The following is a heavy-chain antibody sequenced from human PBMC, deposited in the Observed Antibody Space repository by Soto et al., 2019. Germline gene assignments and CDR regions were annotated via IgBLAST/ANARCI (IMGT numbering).Heavy chain of an antibody. J-gene: IGHJ4*02. D-gene: IGHD3-10*01. CDR3: TKGYYGSGSSYFDY. CDR1: GFTVAESA. CDR2: ISWKSRSI. Sequence: EVQWVESGGGLVQPGGSLRLSCAASGFTVAESAMHWVRQAPGKGLGWVSGISWKSRSIDYADSVKGRFTISRDNAKNSLFLQMNSLRPEDTALYYCTKGYYGSGSSYFDYWSRGALVTVSS. V-gene: IGHV3-9*01.